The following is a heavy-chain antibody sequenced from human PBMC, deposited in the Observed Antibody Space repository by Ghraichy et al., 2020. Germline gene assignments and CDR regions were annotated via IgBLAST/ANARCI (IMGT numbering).Heavy chain of an antibody. CDR2: IYHSGAT. J-gene: IGHJ4*02. D-gene: IGHD1-1*01. CDR3: ARGDTSGTTRIDY. CDR1: GYSISSGYY. Sequence: SQTLSLTCAVSGYSISSGYYGGWIRQPPGKGLEWIGSIYHSGATYYKPSLKSRITISVDTSKNQFSLQLRSVTAADTAVYYCARGDTSGTTRIDYWGQGTLVTVSS. V-gene: IGHV4-38-2*01.